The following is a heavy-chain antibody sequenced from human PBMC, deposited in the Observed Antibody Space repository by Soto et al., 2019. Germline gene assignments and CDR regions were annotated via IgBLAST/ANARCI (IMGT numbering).Heavy chain of an antibody. CDR2: IDYTGGT. CDR1: GGSISSYY. V-gene: IGHV4-59*12. D-gene: IGHD3-10*01. Sequence: SETLSLTCTVSGGSISSYYWNWIRQPPGKGLEWIGYIDYTGGTNYNPSLKSRVTISVDTSKNQFSLKLSSVTAADTAVYYCARGRITMVRGRNWFDPWGQGTLVTVSS. J-gene: IGHJ5*02. CDR3: ARGRITMVRGRNWFDP.